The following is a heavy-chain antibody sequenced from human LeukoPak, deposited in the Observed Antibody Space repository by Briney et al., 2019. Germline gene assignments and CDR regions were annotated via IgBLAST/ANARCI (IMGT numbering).Heavy chain of an antibody. J-gene: IGHJ6*02. CDR2: IGIGGDT. Sequence: PGGSLRLSCAASGFIFNNFDMHWVRQGPGKGLEWVSAIGIGGDTHYSGSVKGRFIISRENAKNSLFLQMNSLRVGDTAVYYCARDRFGMDVWGRGTTVIVSS. V-gene: IGHV3-13*01. CDR1: GFIFNNFD. CDR3: ARDRFGMDV.